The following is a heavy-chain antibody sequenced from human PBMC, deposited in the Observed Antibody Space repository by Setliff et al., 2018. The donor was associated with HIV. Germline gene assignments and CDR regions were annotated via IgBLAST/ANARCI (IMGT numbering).Heavy chain of an antibody. V-gene: IGHV3-74*01. D-gene: IGHD3-22*01. CDR1: GLTFSNYW. Sequence: LRLSCAASGLTFSNYWMHWVRQAPGKGLEWVSRIDSDGSDTNYADSVKGRFTISRDNAKSSLYLQMNSLRAEDTAVYYCAKDHKGYYYDSSGYHYEGVDYWGQGTLVTVSS. J-gene: IGHJ4*02. CDR2: IDSDGSDT. CDR3: AKDHKGYYYDSSGYHYEGVDY.